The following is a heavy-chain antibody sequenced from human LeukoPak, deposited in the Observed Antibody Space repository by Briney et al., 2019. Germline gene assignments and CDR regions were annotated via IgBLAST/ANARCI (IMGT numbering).Heavy chain of an antibody. Sequence: GGSLRLSCTASGLTFSTSGFNWVRQAPGKGLEWVASIGPTGSDRYHADSIKGRFTISRDNVNNFLYLQMNSLRAGDTAVYYCATETNGRHYDYWGQGTLLTVSS. CDR2: IGPTGSDR. CDR1: GLTFSTSG. J-gene: IGHJ4*02. CDR3: ATETNGRHYDY. D-gene: IGHD1-14*01. V-gene: IGHV3-21*06.